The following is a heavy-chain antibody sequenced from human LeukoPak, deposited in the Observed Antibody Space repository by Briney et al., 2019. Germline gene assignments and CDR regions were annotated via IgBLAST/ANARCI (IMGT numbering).Heavy chain of an antibody. CDR1: GYTFTGYY. J-gene: IGHJ4*02. CDR3: ARVPGYQYYYGSGSYYLFDY. Sequence: ASVKVSCKASGYTFTGYYMHWVRQAPGQGLEWMGWISAYNGNTNYAQKLQGRVTMTTDTSTSTAYMELRSLRSDDTAVYYCARVPGYQYYYGSGSYYLFDYWGQGTLVTVSS. CDR2: ISAYNGNT. V-gene: IGHV1-18*04. D-gene: IGHD3-10*01.